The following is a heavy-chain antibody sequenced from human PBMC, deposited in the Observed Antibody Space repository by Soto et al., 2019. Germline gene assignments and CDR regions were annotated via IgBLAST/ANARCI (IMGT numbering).Heavy chain of an antibody. Sequence: PLGSLSLSCAASGLPFSDYAMTWVRQGPGKGLECVAAISGSVVSPYYADSVRGRFSISRDNSKNTLFLQMNSLRPEDTAVYFCAKAHRDHTYDWSEQWGQGTLVTVSA. D-gene: IGHD2-2*02. CDR3: AKAHRDHTYDWSEQ. CDR2: ISGSVVSP. J-gene: IGHJ5*02. V-gene: IGHV3-23*01. CDR1: GLPFSDYA.